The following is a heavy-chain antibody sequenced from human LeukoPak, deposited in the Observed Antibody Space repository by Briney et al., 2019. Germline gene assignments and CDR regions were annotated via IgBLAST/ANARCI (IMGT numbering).Heavy chain of an antibody. CDR1: GVTLSPYG. CDR2: ISYERGTQ. J-gene: IGHJ5*02. Sequence: PGMSLRLSCAASGVTLSPYGMHWVRQAPGKGLEWVAVISYERGTQHYADSVKGRFIISRDNPRNTLYLQMNILRTEDTAVYYCAKEGTPQVSTWYDLWGQGTQVIVSS. V-gene: IGHV3-30*18. D-gene: IGHD3-10*01. CDR3: AKEGTPQVSTWYDL.